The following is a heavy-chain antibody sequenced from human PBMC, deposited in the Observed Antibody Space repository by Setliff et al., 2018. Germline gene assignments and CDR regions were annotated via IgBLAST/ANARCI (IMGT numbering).Heavy chain of an antibody. Sequence: ASVKVSCKASEYHFRSYGLNWVRQAPGQGLEWMGWINTDTGNPTYAQGFTGRFVFSLDTSVTTAYLQINSLRAEDTAVYYCTRDLSNWGYDVLDAFDIWGQGTMVTVSS. V-gene: IGHV7-4-1*02. J-gene: IGHJ3*02. CDR3: TRDLSNWGYDVLDAFDI. CDR1: EYHFRSYG. CDR2: INTDTGNP. D-gene: IGHD7-27*01.